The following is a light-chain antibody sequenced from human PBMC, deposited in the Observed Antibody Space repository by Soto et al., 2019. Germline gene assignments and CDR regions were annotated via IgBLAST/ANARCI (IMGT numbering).Light chain of an antibody. J-gene: IGKJ4*01. CDR2: GTS. Sequence: EIVMTQSPATLSLSPGERATLSCRASQSVNSNLAWYQQKAGQAPRXLIYGTSTRATGIPARFSVSGSGTDFTLTISSLQPEDGATYDGQQANSFPLTFGGGTKVDIK. CDR3: QQANSFPLT. CDR1: QSVNSN. V-gene: IGKV3-15*01.